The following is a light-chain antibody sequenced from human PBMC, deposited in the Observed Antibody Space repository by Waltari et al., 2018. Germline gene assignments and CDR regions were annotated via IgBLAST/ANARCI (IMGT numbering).Light chain of an antibody. CDR1: NANLGSNF. CDR2: RNN. V-gene: IGLV1-47*01. J-gene: IGLJ1*01. Sequence: QSVLTQPPSASETPGQRVTISCSGSNANLGSNFLYWYQQLPGTAPKLLIYRNNPRPSGVPDRFSASKSGTSASLAIDGLRSEDEAIYYCASWDDSHYVFGPGTQVTVL. CDR3: ASWDDSHYV.